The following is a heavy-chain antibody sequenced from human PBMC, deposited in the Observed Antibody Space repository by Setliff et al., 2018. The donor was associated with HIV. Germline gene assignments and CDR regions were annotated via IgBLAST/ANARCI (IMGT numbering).Heavy chain of an antibody. D-gene: IGHD5-12*01. V-gene: IGHV1-18*04. CDR1: GYTFVHFD. CDR3: ARGGGYSGYDGTLDY. CDR2: MTPLTAST. J-gene: IGHJ4*02. Sequence: GASVKVSCKPSGYTFVHFDIDWVRHAPGQGLEWIGWMTPLTASTGYSRKFQGRVTLTTDTSTTTAYMELRSLRSDDTAVYYCARGGGYSGYDGTLDYWGQGTQVTVSS.